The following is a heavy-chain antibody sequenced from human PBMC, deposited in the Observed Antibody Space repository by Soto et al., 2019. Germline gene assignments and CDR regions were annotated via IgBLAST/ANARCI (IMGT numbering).Heavy chain of an antibody. Sequence: EVQLLESGGGLVQPGGSLRLSCAASGFTFSSYAMSWVRQAXGKGLEWVSAISGSGGSTYYADSVKGRFTISRDKXXXXXXXXXXXXXXXXXXXXXXXXXXXXLPYWGQGTLVTVSS. V-gene: IGHV3-23*01. CDR1: GFTFSSYA. CDR3: XXXXXXLPY. CDR2: ISGSGGST. J-gene: IGHJ4*02.